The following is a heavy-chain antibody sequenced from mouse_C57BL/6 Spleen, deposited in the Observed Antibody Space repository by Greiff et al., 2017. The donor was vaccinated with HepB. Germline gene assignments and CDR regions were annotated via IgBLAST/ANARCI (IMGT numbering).Heavy chain of an antibody. Sequence: QVQLQQSGAELVKPGASVKLSCKASGYTFTEYTIHWVKQRSGQGLEWIGWFYPGSGSIKYNEKFKDKATLTADKSSSTVYMELSRLTSEDSAVYFYARHEEAPYSNYWYFDVWGTGTTVTVSS. V-gene: IGHV1-62-2*01. D-gene: IGHD2-5*01. CDR2: FYPGSGSI. CDR3: ARHEEAPYSNYWYFDV. CDR1: GYTFTEYT. J-gene: IGHJ1*03.